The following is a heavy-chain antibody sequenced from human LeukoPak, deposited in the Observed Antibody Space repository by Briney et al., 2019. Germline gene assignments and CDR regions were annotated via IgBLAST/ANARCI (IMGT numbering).Heavy chain of an antibody. CDR1: GFTFSSYS. CDR2: ISSSSSYI. D-gene: IGHD6-13*01. Sequence: GGSLRLSCAASGFTFSSYSMNWVRQAPGKGLEWVSSISSSSSYIYYADSVKGRFTISRDNSKNTLYLQINSLRAEDTAVYYCAKDPLPAIAAAAHNWFDPWGQGTLVTVSS. CDR3: AKDPLPAIAAAAHNWFDP. V-gene: IGHV3-21*04. J-gene: IGHJ5*02.